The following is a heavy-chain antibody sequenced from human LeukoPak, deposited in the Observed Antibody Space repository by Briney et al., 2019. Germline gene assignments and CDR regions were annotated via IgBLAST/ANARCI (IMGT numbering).Heavy chain of an antibody. CDR3: ARHYYGSGSYFHYYYYMDV. CDR2: IYYSGST. D-gene: IGHD3-10*01. CDR1: GGSISSSTYF. V-gene: IGHV4-39*01. Sequence: SETLSLTCTVSGGSISSSTYFWGWIRQPPGKGLEWIGTIYYSGSTYYNPSLKSRVTISVDTSKNQFSLKLSSVTAADTAVYYCARHYYGSGSYFHYYYYMDVWGKGTTVTISS. J-gene: IGHJ6*03.